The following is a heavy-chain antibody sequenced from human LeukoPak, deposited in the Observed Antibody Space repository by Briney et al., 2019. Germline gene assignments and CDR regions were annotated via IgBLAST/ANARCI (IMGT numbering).Heavy chain of an antibody. J-gene: IGHJ4*02. Sequence: ASVKVSCKASGGTFSSYAISWVRQAPGQGLEWMGGIIPIFGTANYTQKSQGRVTITADESTSTAYMELSSLRSEDTAVYYCASGLWDRRDYFDYWGQGTLVTVSS. CDR1: GGTFSSYA. CDR2: IIPIFGTA. CDR3: ASGLWDRRDYFDY. D-gene: IGHD3-16*01. V-gene: IGHV1-69*13.